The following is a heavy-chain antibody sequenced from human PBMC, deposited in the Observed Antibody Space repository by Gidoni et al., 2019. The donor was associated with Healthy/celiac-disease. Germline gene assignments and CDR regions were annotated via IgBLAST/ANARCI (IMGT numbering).Heavy chain of an antibody. CDR3: ARDRDYYYSSGYYYFNWFDP. J-gene: IGHJ5*02. CDR1: GGSIIRYY. Sequence: QVQLQESCPGLVKPSETRSVTCTVSGGSIIRYYWSWIRQPQVKGLEWIGYIYYSGSTNYNPSLKSRVTISVDTSKNQFSLKLSSVTAADTAVYYCARDRDYYYSSGYYYFNWFDPWGQGTLVTVSS. D-gene: IGHD3-22*01. V-gene: IGHV4-59*01. CDR2: IYYSGST.